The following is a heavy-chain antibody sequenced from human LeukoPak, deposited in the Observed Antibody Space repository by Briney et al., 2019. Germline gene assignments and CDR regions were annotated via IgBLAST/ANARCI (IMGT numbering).Heavy chain of an antibody. CDR1: GYTFTKNY. Sequence: ASVKVSCKASGYTFTKNYMHWVRQAPGQGLEWMGIINPSGGSTRYAEKFQGRVTMTRDTSTSTVYMELSSLSSEDTAIYYCARRSAGIQLRWCFDYWGQGTLVTVSS. CDR3: ARRSAGIQLRWCFDY. CDR2: INPSGGST. V-gene: IGHV1-46*01. J-gene: IGHJ4*02. D-gene: IGHD1-1*01.